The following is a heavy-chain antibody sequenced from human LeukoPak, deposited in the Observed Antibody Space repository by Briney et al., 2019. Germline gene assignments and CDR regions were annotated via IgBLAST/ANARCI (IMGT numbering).Heavy chain of an antibody. D-gene: IGHD3-22*01. CDR2: INSDGINT. V-gene: IGHV3-74*01. CDR3: ARVDDTSGSYSRFHY. Sequence: GGSLRLSCAASGFTFSNYWMHWVRQAPGKGLVWVSRINSDGINTSYADSVKGRFTISRDNAKNTLNLQMNSLRAEDTALYYCARVDDTSGSYSRFHYWGQGTLVTVSS. CDR1: GFTFSNYW. J-gene: IGHJ4*02.